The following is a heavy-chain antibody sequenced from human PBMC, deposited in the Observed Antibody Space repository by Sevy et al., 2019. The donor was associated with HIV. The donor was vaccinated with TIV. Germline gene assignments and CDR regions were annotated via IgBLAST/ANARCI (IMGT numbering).Heavy chain of an antibody. V-gene: IGHV3-7*03. J-gene: IGHJ4*02. CDR1: GFSFNNFW. CDR3: AREWSSAYFDV. Sequence: GGSLRLSCAGSGFSFNNFWMSWVRQAPGKGLEWVANIKKDGTEKYYTDSVKGRFTISRENDKNSLYLQMNSLRAEDTAVYYCAREWSSAYFDVWGQGALVTVSS. CDR2: IKKDGTEK. D-gene: IGHD1-26*01.